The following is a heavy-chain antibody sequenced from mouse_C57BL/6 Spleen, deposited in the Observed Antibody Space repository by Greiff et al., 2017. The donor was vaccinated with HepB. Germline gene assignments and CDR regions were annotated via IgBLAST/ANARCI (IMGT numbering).Heavy chain of an antibody. CDR3: APIYYGNYAWFAY. CDR2: INPSSGYT. D-gene: IGHD2-1*01. CDR1: GYTFTSCW. V-gene: IGHV1-7*01. Sequence: QVQLQQSGAELAKPGASVKLSCKASGYTFTSCWMHWVKQRPGQGLEWIGYINPSSGYTKYNQKFKDKATLTADKSSSTAYMQLSSLTYEDSAVYYCAPIYYGNYAWFAYWGQGTLVTVSA. J-gene: IGHJ3*01.